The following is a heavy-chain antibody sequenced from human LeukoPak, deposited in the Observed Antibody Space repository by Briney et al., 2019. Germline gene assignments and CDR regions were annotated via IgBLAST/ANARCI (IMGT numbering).Heavy chain of an antibody. CDR2: IYHSGST. CDR1: GGSISSSNW. Sequence: SSGTLSLTCAVSGGSISSSNWWSWVRPPPGKGLEWIGEIYHSGSTNYNPSLKSRVTISVDKSKNQFSLKLSSVTAADTAVYYCARGVYDFWSGYNGPIDYWGQGTLVTVSS. CDR3: ARGVYDFWSGYNGPIDY. V-gene: IGHV4-4*02. J-gene: IGHJ4*02. D-gene: IGHD3-3*01.